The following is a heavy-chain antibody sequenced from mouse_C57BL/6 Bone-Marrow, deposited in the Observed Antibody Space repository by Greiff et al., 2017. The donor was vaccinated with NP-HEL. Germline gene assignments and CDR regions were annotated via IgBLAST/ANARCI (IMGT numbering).Heavy chain of an antibody. Sequence: EVQGVESGEGLVKPGGSLKLSCAASGFTFSSYAMSWVRQTPEKRLGWVAYISSGGDYIYYADTVKGRFTISRDNARNTLYLQMSSLKSEDTAMYYCTRDRRVTSFDYWGQGTTLTVSS. CDR1: GFTFSSYA. V-gene: IGHV5-9-1*02. CDR3: TRDRRVTSFDY. D-gene: IGHD2-3*01. CDR2: ISSGGDYI. J-gene: IGHJ2*01.